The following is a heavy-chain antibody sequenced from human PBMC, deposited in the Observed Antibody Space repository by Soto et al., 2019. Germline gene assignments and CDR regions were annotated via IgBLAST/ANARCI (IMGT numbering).Heavy chain of an antibody. Sequence: SETLSLTCTVSGGSVNSGAHYWNWIRQPPGKGLEWIGYIYLGGSINYNPSLKSRVIISLDTAQNQFSLKFSSVTAADTAVYYCARAAADGYNYSTSFDYWGQGTPATVSS. J-gene: IGHJ4*02. CDR1: GGSVNSGAHY. CDR2: IYLGGSI. CDR3: ARAAADGYNYSTSFDY. D-gene: IGHD1-1*01. V-gene: IGHV4-61*08.